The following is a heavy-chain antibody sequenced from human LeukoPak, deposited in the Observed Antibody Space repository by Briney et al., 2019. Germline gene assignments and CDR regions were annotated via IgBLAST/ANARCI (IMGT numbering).Heavy chain of an antibody. J-gene: IGHJ5*02. Sequence: PSETLSLTCAVYGGSFSGYYWSWIRQPPGKGREWIGEINHSGSTNYNPSLKSRVTISVDTSKNQFSLKLSSVTAADTAVYYCARLVMRGYYYGSGSQVRNNWFDPWGQGTLVTVSS. CDR3: ARLVMRGYYYGSGSQVRNNWFDP. V-gene: IGHV4-34*01. CDR2: INHSGST. CDR1: GGSFSGYY. D-gene: IGHD3-10*01.